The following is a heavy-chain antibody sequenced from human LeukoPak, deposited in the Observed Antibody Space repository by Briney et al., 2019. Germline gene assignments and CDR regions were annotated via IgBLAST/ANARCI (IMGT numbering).Heavy chain of an antibody. J-gene: IGHJ6*02. D-gene: IGHD3-10*01. V-gene: IGHV4-30-2*01. CDR2: IYHSWST. CDR3: AREAPGEYGMDV. CDR1: GGSISSGGYS. Sequence: SQTLSLTCAVSGGSISSGGYSWSWIRQPPGKGLEWIGYIYHSWSTYYNPSLKSRVTISVDRSKNQFSLKLSSVTAADTAVYYCAREAPGEYGMDVWGQGTTTTVSS.